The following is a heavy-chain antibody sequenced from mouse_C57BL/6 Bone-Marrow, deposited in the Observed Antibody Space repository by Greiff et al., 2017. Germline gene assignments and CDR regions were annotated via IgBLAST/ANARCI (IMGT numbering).Heavy chain of an antibody. V-gene: IGHV1-81*01. D-gene: IGHD1-1*01. J-gene: IGHJ2*01. CDR2: IYPRSGNT. CDR1: GYTFTSYG. Sequence: VQLQQSGAELARPGASVKLSCKASGYTFTSYGIRWVKQRTGQGLEWIGEIYPRSGNTYYNEKFKGKATLTADKSSSTAYMELRRLTSEDSAVYFCARMRDMTTVRDYWGQGTTLTVSS. CDR3: ARMRDMTTVRDY.